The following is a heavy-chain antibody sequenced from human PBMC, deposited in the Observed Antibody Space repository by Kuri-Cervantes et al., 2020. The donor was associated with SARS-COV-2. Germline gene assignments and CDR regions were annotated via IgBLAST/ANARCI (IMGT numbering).Heavy chain of an antibody. V-gene: IGHV1-24*01. D-gene: IGHD3-10*01. J-gene: IGHJ4*02. CDR2: FDPEDGET. CDR3: ARGVTMVRGVSLQQQSLGIEGY. Sequence: ASVKVSCKVSGYTLTELSMHWVRQAPGKGLEWMGGFDPEDGETIYAQKFQGRVTMTEDTSTDTAYMELSRLRSDDTAVYYCARGVTMVRGVSLQQQSLGIEGYWGQGTLVTVSS. CDR1: GYTLTELS.